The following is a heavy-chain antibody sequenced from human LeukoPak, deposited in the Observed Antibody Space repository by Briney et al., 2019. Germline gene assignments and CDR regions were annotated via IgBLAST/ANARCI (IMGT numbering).Heavy chain of an antibody. J-gene: IGHJ5*02. CDR1: GFTLSTNA. CDR3: ARDMAAGWFDP. CDR2: ISGSGAST. V-gene: IGHV3-23*01. D-gene: IGHD5-24*01. Sequence: GGSLRLSCLTSGFTLSTNAMSWVRQAPGKGLEWISGISGSGASTYYADSVKGRFTISRDDSRNTLYLQMNSLRGDDTAVYYCARDMAAGWFDPWGQGTLVTVSS.